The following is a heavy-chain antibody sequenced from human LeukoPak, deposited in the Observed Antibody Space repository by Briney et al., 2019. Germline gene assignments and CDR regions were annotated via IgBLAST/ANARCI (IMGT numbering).Heavy chain of an antibody. CDR2: MYYSGST. D-gene: IGHD5-12*01. J-gene: IGHJ4*02. CDR1: GYSISTYY. V-gene: IGHV4-59*01. CDR3: ARGVAGYGPYDY. Sequence: PETLSLTCTVSGYSISTYYWSWIRQPPGKGLDWIGYMYYSGSTNYNPSLKSRVTISLDTPKNQFSLRLNSVTAAGTAVYYCARGVAGYGPYDYWGQGTLVTVSS.